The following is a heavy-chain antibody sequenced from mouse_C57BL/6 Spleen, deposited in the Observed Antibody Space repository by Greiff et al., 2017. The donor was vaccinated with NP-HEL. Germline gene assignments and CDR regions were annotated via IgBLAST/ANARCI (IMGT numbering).Heavy chain of an antibody. CDR3: ARGNGSSLYYYAMDY. J-gene: IGHJ4*01. D-gene: IGHD1-1*01. CDR2: INPSNGGT. CDR1: GYTFTSYW. Sequence: QVQLQQSGTELVKPGASVKLSCKASGYTFTSYWMHWVKQRPGQGLEWIGNINPSNGGTNYNEKFKSKATLTVDKSSSTAYMQLSSLTSEDSAVYYCARGNGSSLYYYAMDYWGQGTSVTVSS. V-gene: IGHV1-53*01.